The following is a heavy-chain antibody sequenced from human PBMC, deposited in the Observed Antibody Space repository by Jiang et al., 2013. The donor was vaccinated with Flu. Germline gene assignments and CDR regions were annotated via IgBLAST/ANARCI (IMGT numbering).Heavy chain of an antibody. CDR2: ISTSGDNT. J-gene: IGHJ4*02. V-gene: IGHV3-23*01. CDR3: AFYGSGSYYYFDY. Sequence: SAISTSGDNTYYADSVKGRFTISRDNSKNTLYLQMSSLRAEDTAVYYCAFYGSGSYYYFDYWGQGTLVTVSS. D-gene: IGHD3-10*01.